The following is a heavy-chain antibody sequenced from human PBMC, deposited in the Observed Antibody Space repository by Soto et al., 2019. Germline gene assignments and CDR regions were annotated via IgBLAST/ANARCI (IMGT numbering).Heavy chain of an antibody. V-gene: IGHV3-7*01. D-gene: IGHD3-10*01. Sequence: GGSLRLSCVASKFTFSNYWMTWVRQAPGKGLEWVANIKEDGSEKYYVDSVKGRFTISRDNAKNSLYLQMISLRAEDTAVYYCARVYFKYDYWGQGTLVTVSS. CDR2: IKEDGSEK. J-gene: IGHJ4*02. CDR1: KFTFSNYW. CDR3: ARVYFKYDY.